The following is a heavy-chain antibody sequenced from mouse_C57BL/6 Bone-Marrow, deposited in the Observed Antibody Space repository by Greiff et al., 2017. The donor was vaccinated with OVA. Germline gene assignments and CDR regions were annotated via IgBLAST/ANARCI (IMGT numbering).Heavy chain of an antibody. D-gene: IGHD1-1*01. V-gene: IGHV1-18*01. CDR2: INPNNGGT. J-gene: IGHJ4*01. Sequence: VHVKQSGPELVKPGASVKIPCKASGYTFTDYNMDWVKQSHGKSLEWIGDINPNNGGTIYNQKFKGKATLTVDKSSSTAYMELRSLTSEDTAVYYCARLRHYYGSSRDYWGQGTSVTDSS. CDR1: GYTFTDYN. CDR3: ARLRHYYGSSRDY.